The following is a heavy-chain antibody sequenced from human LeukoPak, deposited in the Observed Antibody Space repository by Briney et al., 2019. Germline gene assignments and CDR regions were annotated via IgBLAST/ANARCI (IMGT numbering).Heavy chain of an antibody. D-gene: IGHD3-10*01. CDR3: AKDLTGLVFDY. CDR2: IWYDGSNK. Sequence: GGSLRLSCAASGFTFSSYGMHWVRQAPGQGLEWVAVIWYDGSNKYYADSVKGRFTISRDNSKNTLYLQMNSLRAEDTAVYYCAKDLTGLVFDYWGQGTLVTVSS. CDR1: GFTFSSYG. J-gene: IGHJ4*02. V-gene: IGHV3-33*06.